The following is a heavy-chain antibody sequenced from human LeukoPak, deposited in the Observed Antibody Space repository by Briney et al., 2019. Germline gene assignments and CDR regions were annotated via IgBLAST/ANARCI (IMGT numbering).Heavy chain of an antibody. V-gene: IGHV5-51*01. CDR3: AISKGIAVAAPGDYYYYYGMDV. Sequence: GESLKISCKGSGYSFTSYWIGWGRQMPGKGLEWMGIIYPGDSDTRYSPSFQGQVTISADKSISTAYLQWSSLKASDTAMYYCAISKGIAVAAPGDYYYYYGMDVWGQGTTVTVSS. CDR1: GYSFTSYW. D-gene: IGHD6-19*01. CDR2: IYPGDSDT. J-gene: IGHJ6*02.